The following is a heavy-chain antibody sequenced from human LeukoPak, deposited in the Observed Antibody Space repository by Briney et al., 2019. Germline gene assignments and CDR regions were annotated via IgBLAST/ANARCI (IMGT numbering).Heavy chain of an antibody. Sequence: GGSLRLSCTTSGFTFSHYAMHWVRQAPGKGLEWVAVIWNDGSDKYYGDSVKGRFTISRDNFKKSVYLQLSSLRVEDTAVYYCARGLSVVMNGGVAIERFDPWGQGTLVTVSS. J-gene: IGHJ5*02. V-gene: IGHV3-33*01. CDR2: IWNDGSDK. CDR3: ARGLSVVMNGGVAIERFDP. CDR1: GFTFSHYA. D-gene: IGHD3-3*01.